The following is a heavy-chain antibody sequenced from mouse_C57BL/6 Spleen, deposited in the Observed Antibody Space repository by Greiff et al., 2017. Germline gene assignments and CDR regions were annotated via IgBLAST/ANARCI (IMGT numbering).Heavy chain of an antibody. Sequence: QVQLQQSGAELVKPGASVKLSCKASGYTFTDYTIHWVKQRSGQGLEWIGWFYPGSGSIKYNEKFKDKATLTADKSSSTVYMELIRLTSEDSAVYFCARHEDRRQRRLRGSFDYWGQGTTLTVSS. J-gene: IGHJ2*01. V-gene: IGHV1-62-2*01. CDR1: GYTFTDYT. CDR3: ARHEDRRQRRLRGSFDY. D-gene: IGHD3-2*02. CDR2: FYPGSGSI.